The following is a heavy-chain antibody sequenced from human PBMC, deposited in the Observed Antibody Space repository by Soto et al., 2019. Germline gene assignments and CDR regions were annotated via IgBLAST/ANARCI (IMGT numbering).Heavy chain of an antibody. J-gene: IGHJ6*02. CDR2: ISAHNRNT. D-gene: IGHD3-22*01. CDR3: ARGGYYDSSGSRNYHFYGMDV. CDR1: GYTFTSYG. V-gene: IGHV1-18*01. Sequence: ASVKVSCKASGYTFTSYGISWVRQAPGQGLERMGWISAHNRNTRYSQKLQGRVTMSTDTSSKTAYMDLKTLRSDDTAVYFCARGGYYDSSGSRNYHFYGMDVWGQGTTVTVSS.